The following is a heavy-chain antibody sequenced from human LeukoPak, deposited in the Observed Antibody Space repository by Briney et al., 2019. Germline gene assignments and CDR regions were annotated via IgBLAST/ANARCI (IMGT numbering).Heavy chain of an antibody. D-gene: IGHD7-27*01. CDR2: INPNSGDT. CDR3: ARVTGDRRGHAFDI. J-gene: IGHJ3*02. V-gene: IGHV1-2*02. CDR1: GYTFTGYY. Sequence: ASVKVSCKASGYTFTGYYMHWVRQAPGQGLEWMGWINPNSGDTNYAQKFQGRVTMTRDTSISTAYMELSRLRSDDTAVYYCARVTGDRRGHAFDIWGQGTMVTVSS.